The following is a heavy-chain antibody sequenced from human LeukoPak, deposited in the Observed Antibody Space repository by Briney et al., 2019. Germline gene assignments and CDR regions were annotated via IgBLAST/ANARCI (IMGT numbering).Heavy chain of an antibody. D-gene: IGHD6-6*01. CDR2: IYYSGST. V-gene: IGHV4-31*03. Sequence: SQTLSLTCTVSGGSISSGGYYWSWIRQHPGKGLEWIGYIYYSGSTYYNPSLKSRVTISVDTSKNQFSLKLSSVTAADTAVYYCARGPFKSLSIAARYFDYWGQGTLVTVSS. J-gene: IGHJ4*02. CDR1: GGSISSGGYY. CDR3: ARGPFKSLSIAARYFDY.